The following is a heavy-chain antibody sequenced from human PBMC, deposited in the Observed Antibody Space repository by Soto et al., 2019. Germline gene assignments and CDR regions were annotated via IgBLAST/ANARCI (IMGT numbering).Heavy chain of an antibody. V-gene: IGHV3-30*18. CDR3: AKDPNSYSSSWYYFDY. Sequence: GGSLRLSCAASGFTFSSYGMHWVRKAPGKGLEWAAVISYDGSNKYYADSVKGRFTISRDNSKNTLYLQMNSLRAEDTAVYYCAKDPNSYSSSWYYFDYWGQGTLVTVSS. D-gene: IGHD6-13*01. J-gene: IGHJ4*02. CDR1: GFTFSSYG. CDR2: ISYDGSNK.